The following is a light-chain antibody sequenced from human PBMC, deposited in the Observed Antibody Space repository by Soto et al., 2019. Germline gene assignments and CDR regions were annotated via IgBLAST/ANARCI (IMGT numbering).Light chain of an antibody. J-gene: IGLJ1*01. CDR3: CSYADGSIYF. CDR1: SRDVGAYDY. CDR2: YVD. Sequence: QPVLAQPAFVSVSPGQAITVSCTGTSRDVGAYDYVSWYLQYPDKAPQLLIYYVDHRPSGVSSRFSGSKSGNTASLTISGLQAEDEGDYYCCSYADGSIYFFGTGTKVTVL. V-gene: IGLV2-14*03.